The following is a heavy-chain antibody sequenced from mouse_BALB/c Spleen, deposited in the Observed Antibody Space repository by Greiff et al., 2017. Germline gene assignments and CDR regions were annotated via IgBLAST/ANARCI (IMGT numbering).Heavy chain of an antibody. CDR1: GYTFTSYW. D-gene: IGHD2-14*01. V-gene: IGHV1-5*01. Sequence: VQLKESGTVLARPGASVKMSCKASGYTFTSYWMHWVKQRPGQGLEWIGAIDPGNSDTSYNQKCKGKATLTAATSTSTAYMELSSLTNEDSAVYYCTSYYRFYAMDYWGQGTSVTVSS. CDR2: IDPGNSDT. J-gene: IGHJ4*01. CDR3: TSYYRFYAMDY.